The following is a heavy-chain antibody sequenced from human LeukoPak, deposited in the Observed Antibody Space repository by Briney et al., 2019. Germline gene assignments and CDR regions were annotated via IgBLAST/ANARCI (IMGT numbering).Heavy chain of an antibody. CDR2: IIPILGIA. CDR1: GGTFSSYT. Sequence: GASVKVSCKASGGTFSSYTISWVRQAPGQGREWMGRIIPILGIANYAQKFQGRATITADKSTRTAYMELSSLRSEDTAVYYCARAYYSGGYYYYYMDVWGKGTTVTVSS. CDR3: ARAYYSGGYYYYYMDV. J-gene: IGHJ6*03. V-gene: IGHV1-69*02. D-gene: IGHD3-10*01.